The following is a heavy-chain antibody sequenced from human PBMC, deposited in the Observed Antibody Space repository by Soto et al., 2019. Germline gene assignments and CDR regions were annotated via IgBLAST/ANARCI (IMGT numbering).Heavy chain of an antibody. CDR3: AREYSSSWGGGDNWFDP. D-gene: IGHD6-6*01. J-gene: IGHJ5*02. CDR2: INHSGST. V-gene: IGHV4-34*01. Sequence: PSETLSLTCAVYGGSFSGYYWSWIRQPPGKGLGWIGEINHSGSTNYNPSLKSRVTISVDTSKNQFSLKLSSVTAADTAVYYCAREYSSSWGGGDNWFDPWGQGTLVTVSS. CDR1: GGSFSGYY.